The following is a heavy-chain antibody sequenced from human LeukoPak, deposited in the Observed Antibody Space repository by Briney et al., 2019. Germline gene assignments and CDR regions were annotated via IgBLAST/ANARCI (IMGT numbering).Heavy chain of an antibody. J-gene: IGHJ3*02. D-gene: IGHD1-26*01. CDR2: IKSKTDGGAT. Sequence: GGSLRLSCAASGFTFSNAWMSWVRQAPGKGLEWVGRIKSKTDGGATDYAAPVKGRFTISRDDPKNTLYLQMNSLKTEDTAVYCCTTDDRYSGSLAAFDIWGQGTMATVSS. CDR1: GFTFSNAW. CDR3: TTDDRYSGSLAAFDI. V-gene: IGHV3-15*01.